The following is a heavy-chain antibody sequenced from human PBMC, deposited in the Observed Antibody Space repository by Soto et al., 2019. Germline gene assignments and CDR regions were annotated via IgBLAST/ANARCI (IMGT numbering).Heavy chain of an antibody. Sequence: ASETLSLTCTVTGGTIGGYYWTWIRQSAGGGLEWIGRIYSSGSTNYNPSLKSRVTISLDTSMNHFSLRLSSVTAADTAVYYCARGQRFSDWFDPWGQGTLVTVSS. CDR1: GGTIGGYY. J-gene: IGHJ5*02. CDR2: IYSSGST. D-gene: IGHD3-3*01. CDR3: ARGQRFSDWFDP. V-gene: IGHV4-4*07.